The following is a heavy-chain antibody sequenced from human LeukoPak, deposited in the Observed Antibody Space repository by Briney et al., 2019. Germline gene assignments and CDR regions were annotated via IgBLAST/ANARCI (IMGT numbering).Heavy chain of an antibody. Sequence: QSQTLSLTCAISGDSVSSNSAAWNWIRQSPSRGLEWLGRTYYRSKWYNDYAVSVKSRITINPDTSKKQFSLKLSSVTAADTAVYYCVTYYFDSSGPKKNYWGQGTLVTVSS. V-gene: IGHV6-1*01. CDR1: GDSVSSNSAA. CDR2: TYYRSKWYN. CDR3: VTYYFDSSGPKKNY. J-gene: IGHJ4*02. D-gene: IGHD3-22*01.